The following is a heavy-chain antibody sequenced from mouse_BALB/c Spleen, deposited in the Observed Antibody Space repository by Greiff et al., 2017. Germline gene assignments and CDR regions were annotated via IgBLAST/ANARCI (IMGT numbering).Heavy chain of an antibody. Sequence: VQLQQSGPELMKPGASVKISCKASGYSFTSYYMHWVKQSHGKSLEWIGYIDPFNGGTSYNQKFKGKATLTVDKSSSTAYMHLSSLTSEDSAVYYCANYGPAWFAYWGQGTLVTVSA. CDR2: IDPFNGGT. J-gene: IGHJ3*01. CDR1: GYSFTSYY. D-gene: IGHD1-2*01. V-gene: IGHV1S135*01. CDR3: ANYGPAWFAY.